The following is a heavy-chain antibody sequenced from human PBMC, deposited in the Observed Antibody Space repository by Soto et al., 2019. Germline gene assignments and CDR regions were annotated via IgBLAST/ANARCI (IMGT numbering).Heavy chain of an antibody. D-gene: IGHD6-19*01. V-gene: IGHV4-59*08. Sequence: QVQLQESGPGLVKPSETLSLTCTVSGGSISSYYWSWIRQPPGKGLEWIGYIYYSGSTNYNPSLKSRVTMSVDTSKMQFSLNLSSVTAADTAVYYCARHVPWRVTFDYWGHGTLVTVSS. CDR2: IYYSGST. J-gene: IGHJ4*01. CDR3: ARHVPWRVTFDY. CDR1: GGSISSYY.